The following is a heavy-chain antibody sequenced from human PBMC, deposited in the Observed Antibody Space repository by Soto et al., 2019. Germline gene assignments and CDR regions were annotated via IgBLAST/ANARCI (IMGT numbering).Heavy chain of an antibody. CDR1: GASISTSTYN. CDR2: IYYSGTT. CDR3: ARHGAAVLYYYGMDV. D-gene: IGHD6-13*01. J-gene: IGHJ6*02. V-gene: IGHV4-39*01. Sequence: SETLSLTCTVSGASISTSTYNWAWIRQPPGKGLEWIGTIYYSGTTYYNPSLKSRVTISVDTSANQFSLKLTSVTAADTAVYYCARHGAAVLYYYGMDVWGQGTTVTVSS.